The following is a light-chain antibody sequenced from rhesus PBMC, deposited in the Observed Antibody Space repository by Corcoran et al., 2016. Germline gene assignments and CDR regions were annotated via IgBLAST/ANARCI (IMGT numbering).Light chain of an antibody. CDR1: QSVSSY. Sequence: EIVMTQSPATLSLSPGERATLSCRASQSVSSYVAWYQQKPEQAPRLLIYGASRRRTGIPDRFSGRGYVTDFTLTISSLELEDFAVYYCQQYSNWPLTFGGGTKVEIK. J-gene: IGKJ4*01. CDR3: QQYSNWPLT. V-gene: IGKV3S9*01. CDR2: GAS.